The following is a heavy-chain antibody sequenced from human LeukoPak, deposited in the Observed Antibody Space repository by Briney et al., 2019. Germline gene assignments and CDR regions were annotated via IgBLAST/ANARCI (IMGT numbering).Heavy chain of an antibody. CDR1: GGTFSSYA. V-gene: IGHV1-69*13. CDR3: AREGSGSAWWRAFDI. D-gene: IGHD6-19*01. CDR2: IIPIFGTA. J-gene: IGHJ3*02. Sequence: SVKVSCKASGGTFSSYAISWVRQAPGQGLEWMGGIIPIFGTANYAQKFQGRVKITADESTTTAHMEVSSLRSDDTAVYYCAREGSGSAWWRAFDIWGQGTMVTVSS.